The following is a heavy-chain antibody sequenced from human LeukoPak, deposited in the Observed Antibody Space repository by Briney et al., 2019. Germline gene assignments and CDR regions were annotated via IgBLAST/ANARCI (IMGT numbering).Heavy chain of an antibody. Sequence: GESLKISCKGSGYSFTSYWIGWVRQMPGKGLEWMGIIYPGDSDTRYSPSFQGRVTISADKSISTAYLQWSSLKASDTAMYYCARHIGGGYYYGPGSYGFPDYWGQGTLVTVSS. CDR3: ARHIGGGYYYGPGSYGFPDY. CDR1: GYSFTSYW. V-gene: IGHV5-51*01. CDR2: IYPGDSDT. D-gene: IGHD3-10*01. J-gene: IGHJ4*02.